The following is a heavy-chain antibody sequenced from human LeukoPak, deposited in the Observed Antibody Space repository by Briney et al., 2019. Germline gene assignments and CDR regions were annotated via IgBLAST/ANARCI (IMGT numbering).Heavy chain of an antibody. CDR2: INTDGRTT. CDR3: ARDNAYMLDY. J-gene: IGHJ4*02. V-gene: IGHV3-74*03. D-gene: IGHD5-24*01. Sequence: GGSLRLSCAASGFSFSSYWMNWVRQTPGKGLVWVAHINTDGRTTTYADSVKGRFTVSRDNAKNTLYLEMNRLRAEDTAVYYCARDNAYMLDYWGQGTQVTVSS. CDR1: GFSFSSYW.